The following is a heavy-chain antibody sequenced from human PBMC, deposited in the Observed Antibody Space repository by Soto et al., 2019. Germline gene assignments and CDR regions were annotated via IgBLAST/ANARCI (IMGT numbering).Heavy chain of an antibody. V-gene: IGHV3-30-3*01. D-gene: IGHD4-17*01. CDR1: GFTFSSYA. J-gene: IGHJ4*02. CDR3: ARDRYGDYALEPNYFAY. CDR2: ISYDGSNK. Sequence: PGGSLRLSCAASGFTFSSYAMHWVRQAPGKGLEWVAVISYDGSNKYYADSVKGRFTISRDNSKNTLYLQMNSLRAEDTAVYYCARDRYGDYALEPNYFAYWGQGTRVTVSS.